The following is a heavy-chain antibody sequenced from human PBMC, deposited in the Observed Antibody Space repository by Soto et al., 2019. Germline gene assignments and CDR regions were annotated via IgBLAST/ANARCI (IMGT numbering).Heavy chain of an antibody. CDR2: ISSSSSYI. Sequence: GGSLRLSCAASGFTFSSYSMNWVRQAPGKGLEWVSSISSSSSYIYYADSVKGRFTISRDNAKNSLYLQMNSLRAEDTAVYYCARDHWQLVNYFDYWGQGTLVTVSS. CDR1: GFTFSSYS. J-gene: IGHJ4*02. D-gene: IGHD6-6*01. CDR3: ARDHWQLVNYFDY. V-gene: IGHV3-21*01.